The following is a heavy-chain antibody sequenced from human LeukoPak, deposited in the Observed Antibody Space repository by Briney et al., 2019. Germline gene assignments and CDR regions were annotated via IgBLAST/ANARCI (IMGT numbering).Heavy chain of an antibody. CDR2: ISSSSSYI. D-gene: IGHD6-19*01. CDR1: GFTFSSYS. V-gene: IGHV3-21*01. CDR3: ARGRVGQWLVDAFDI. J-gene: IGHJ3*02. Sequence: GGSLRLTCAASGFTFSSYSLNWVRQAPGKGLEWVSSISSSSSYIYYADSVKGRFTISRDNAKNSLYLQMNSLRAEDTAVYYCARGRVGQWLVDAFDIWGQGTMVTVSS.